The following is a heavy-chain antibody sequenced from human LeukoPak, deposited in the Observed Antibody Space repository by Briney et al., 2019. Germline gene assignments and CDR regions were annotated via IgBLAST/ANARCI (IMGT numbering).Heavy chain of an antibody. V-gene: IGHV4-39*01. CDR1: GGSISSSSYY. D-gene: IGHD6-19*01. CDR2: IYYSGST. J-gene: IGHJ6*03. CDR3: ARLSRQWTYNGYYYYMDV. Sequence: SETLSLTCTVSGGSISSSSYYWGWIRQPPGKGLEWIGSIYYSGSTYYNPSLKSRVTISVDTSKNQFSLKLSSVTAADTAVYYCARLSRQWTYNGYYYYMDVWGKGTTVTISS.